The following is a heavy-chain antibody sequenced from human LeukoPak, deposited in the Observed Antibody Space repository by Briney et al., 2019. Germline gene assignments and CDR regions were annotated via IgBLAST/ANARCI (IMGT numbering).Heavy chain of an antibody. CDR3: AKDIDSSGYFSLPIDY. D-gene: IGHD3-22*01. CDR1: GFTFSSYA. CDR2: ISGSGGST. J-gene: IGHJ4*02. V-gene: IGHV3-23*01. Sequence: GGSLRLSCAASGFTFSSYAMHWVRQAPGKGLEWVSAISGSGGSTYYADSVKGRFTISRGNSKNTLYLQMNSLRAEDTAVYYCAKDIDSSGYFSLPIDYWGQGTLVTVSS.